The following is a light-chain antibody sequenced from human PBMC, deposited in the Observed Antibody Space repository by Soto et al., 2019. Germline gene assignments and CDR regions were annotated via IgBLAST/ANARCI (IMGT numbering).Light chain of an antibody. CDR2: LNSDGSH. V-gene: IGLV4-69*01. CDR1: SGHSSYA. Sequence: QPVLTQSPSASASLGPSVTLTCTLSSGHSSYAIAWHQQQPEKGPRYLMKLNSDGSHSKGDGIPDRFSGSSSGAERYLTSSSFQSEDEADYYCQTWGTGIVVFGGGTKLTVL. CDR3: QTWGTGIVV. J-gene: IGLJ2*01.